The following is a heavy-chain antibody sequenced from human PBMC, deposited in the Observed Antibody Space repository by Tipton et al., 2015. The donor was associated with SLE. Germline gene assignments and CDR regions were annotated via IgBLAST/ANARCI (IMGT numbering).Heavy chain of an antibody. D-gene: IGHD3-3*01. CDR3: ARGPSGYDFWDGAGKTAFDM. CDR2: IYYDGST. J-gene: IGHJ3*02. CDR1: GVSISSGTYS. Sequence: TLSLTCTVSGVSISSGTYSWSWIRQPPGKGLEWIGNIYYDGSTYFNPSLKSRVTISVDTSKNQFSLMLNSVTAADMAVFFCARGPSGYDFWDGAGKTAFDMWGQGTMVTVSS. V-gene: IGHV4-39*07.